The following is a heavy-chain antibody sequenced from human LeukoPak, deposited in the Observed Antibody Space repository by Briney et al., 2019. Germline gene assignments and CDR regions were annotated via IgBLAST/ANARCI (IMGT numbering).Heavy chain of an antibody. J-gene: IGHJ5*02. Sequence: SETLSLTCTVSGGSISSSSYYWGWIRQPPGKGLEWIGSIYYSGSTYHNPSLKSRVTISVDTSKNQFSLKLSSVTAADTAVYYCARVRSSSWPLLSHWSDPWGQGTLVTVSS. D-gene: IGHD6-13*01. CDR3: ARVRSSSWPLLSHWSDP. V-gene: IGHV4-39*07. CDR2: IYYSGST. CDR1: GGSISSSSYY.